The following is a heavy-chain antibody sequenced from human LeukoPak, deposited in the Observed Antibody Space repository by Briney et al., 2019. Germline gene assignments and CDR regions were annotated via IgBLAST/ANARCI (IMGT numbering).Heavy chain of an antibody. CDR2: IYYSGST. J-gene: IGHJ4*02. D-gene: IGHD1-7*01. V-gene: IGHV4-59*01. Sequence: SETLSLTCTVSGGSISSYYWSWIRQPPGKGLEWIGYIYYSGSTNYNPSLKSRVTISVDTSKNQFSLKLSSVTAADTAVYYCARGNSGTTLDYWGQRTLVTVSS. CDR3: ARGNSGTTLDY. CDR1: GGSISSYY.